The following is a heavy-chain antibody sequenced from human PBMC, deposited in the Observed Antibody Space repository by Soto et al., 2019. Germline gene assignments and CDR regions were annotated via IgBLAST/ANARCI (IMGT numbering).Heavy chain of an antibody. CDR1: GSSINSTLYH. J-gene: IGHJ5*02. CDR3: SRLYTVNYIMYH. CDR2: IHNTGNI. Sequence: QLQLQESGPGLVKPSETLSLTCSVSGSSINSTLYHWAWIRQSPGKGLERIASIHNTGNIFYNPSLKSRGTFSINTSTTQCSLHMSSVTATDKAVSFCSRLYTVNYIMYHWGPGTLVTVSS. D-gene: IGHD1-7*01. V-gene: IGHV4-39*01.